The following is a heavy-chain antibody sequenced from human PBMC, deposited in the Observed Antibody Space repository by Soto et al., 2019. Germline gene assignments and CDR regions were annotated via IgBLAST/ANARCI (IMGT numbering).Heavy chain of an antibody. CDR2: ISGNGGVT. V-gene: IGHV3-23*01. J-gene: IGHJ4*02. CDR1: GFTFSSYG. Sequence: GGSLRLSCAASGFTFSSYGMSWVRQAPGKGLEWVSAISGNGGVTFYADSVKGRFTISRDNSKNTLYLQMNSLRAEGTAVYYCAKALPAAAGTVYWGQGTLVTAPQ. D-gene: IGHD6-13*01. CDR3: AKALPAAAGTVY.